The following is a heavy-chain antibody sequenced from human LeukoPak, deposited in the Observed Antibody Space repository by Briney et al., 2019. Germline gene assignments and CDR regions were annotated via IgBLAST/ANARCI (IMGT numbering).Heavy chain of an antibody. Sequence: SVSLSYTASVYTFTNYCVSWVRQAPGQGLEWMGWISVYNGNTNYAQKCQGRVAKTEDTSTSTAYMEVRSLRSDETAVYYCARVGGWAREDYDADVFHIWGEGTMVTVSS. CDR2: ISVYNGNT. V-gene: IGHV1-18*01. D-gene: IGHD6-19*01. CDR3: ARVGGWAREDYDADVFHI. CDR1: VYTFTNYC. J-gene: IGHJ3*02.